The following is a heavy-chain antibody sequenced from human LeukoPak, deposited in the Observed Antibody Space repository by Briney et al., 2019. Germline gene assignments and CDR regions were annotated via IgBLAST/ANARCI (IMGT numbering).Heavy chain of an antibody. CDR3: ARTERWLQLRYYCDY. CDR2: INPSGGST. CDR1: GYTFTSYY. Sequence: VKVSCKASGYTFTSYYMHWVRQAPGQGLEWMGIINPSGGSTSYAQKFQGRVTMTRDTSTSTVYMELSSLRSEDTAVYYCARTERWLQLRYYCDYWGEGTLLTVSS. D-gene: IGHD5-24*01. V-gene: IGHV1-46*03. J-gene: IGHJ4*02.